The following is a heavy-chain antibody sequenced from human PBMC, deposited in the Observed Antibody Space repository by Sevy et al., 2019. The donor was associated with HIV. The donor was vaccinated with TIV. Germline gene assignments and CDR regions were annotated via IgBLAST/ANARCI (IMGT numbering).Heavy chain of an antibody. V-gene: IGHV3-7*01. CDR1: GFTLSSSW. Sequence: GGSLRLSCAASGFTLSSSWMSWVRQAPGKGLEWVANIKGDGSEKYYADSVKGRFTISRDNAKNSLYLQMNSLRAEDTAVYYCATEGAGAYNYWGQGILVTVSS. CDR3: ATEGAGAYNY. CDR2: IKGDGSEK. D-gene: IGHD2-21*01. J-gene: IGHJ4*02.